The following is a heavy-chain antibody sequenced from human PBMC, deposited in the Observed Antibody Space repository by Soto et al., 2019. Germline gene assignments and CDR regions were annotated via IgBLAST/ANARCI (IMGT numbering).Heavy chain of an antibody. V-gene: IGHV4-34*01. CDR3: AREKNYGSGSYYTLNWFDP. J-gene: IGHJ5*02. D-gene: IGHD3-10*01. Sequence: SETLSLTCAVCGGSFSGYYWSWIRQPPGKGLEWIGEINHSGSTNYNPSLKSRITISVDTSKNQFSLKLSSVTAADTAVYYCAREKNYGSGSYYTLNWFDPWGQGTLVTVSS. CDR1: GGSFSGYY. CDR2: INHSGST.